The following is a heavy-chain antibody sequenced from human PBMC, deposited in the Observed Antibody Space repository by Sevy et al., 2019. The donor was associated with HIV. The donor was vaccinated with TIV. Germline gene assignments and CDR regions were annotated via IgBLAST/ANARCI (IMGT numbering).Heavy chain of an antibody. CDR3: AAGTIGGSGYASYLGV. D-gene: IGHD2-15*01. V-gene: IGHV3-11*04. J-gene: IGHJ6*04. Sequence: GGSLRLSCAAARFTFSDYSMTWLRQAPGKGLEWVSFISRRGDTTYYAESVKGRFTISRDNAKNSLFLEMNTLRTEDTAVYYCAAGTIGGSGYASYLGVWGKGTTVTVSS. CDR1: RFTFSDYS. CDR2: ISRRGDTT.